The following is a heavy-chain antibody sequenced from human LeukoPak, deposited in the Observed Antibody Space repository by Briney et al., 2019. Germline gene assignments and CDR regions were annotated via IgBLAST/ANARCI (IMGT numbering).Heavy chain of an antibody. CDR3: ARDPTTRGAGVDY. CDR1: GFTFSSYS. CDR2: ISSSSSYI. D-gene: IGHD4-17*01. V-gene: IGHV3-21*01. Sequence: GGSLRLSCAASGFTFSSYSMNWVRQAPGKGLEWVSSISSSSSYIYYADSVKGRFTISRDNAKNSLYLQMNSLRAEDTAVYYCARDPTTRGAGVDYWGQGTLVTVSS. J-gene: IGHJ4*02.